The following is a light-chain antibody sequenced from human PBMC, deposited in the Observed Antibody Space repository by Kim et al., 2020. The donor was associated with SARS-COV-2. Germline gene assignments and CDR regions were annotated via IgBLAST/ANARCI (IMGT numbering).Light chain of an antibody. CDR3: QKYNSAPWT. CDR2: AAS. V-gene: IGKV1-27*01. Sequence: DIQMTQSPSSLSASVGDGVTITCRASQGISTHLAWYQQKPGKVPKLLIYAASALQSGVPSRFSGRASGTDFTLTISSLQPEDFGSYFCQKYNSAPWTFGRGTKVEIK. CDR1: QGISTH. J-gene: IGKJ1*01.